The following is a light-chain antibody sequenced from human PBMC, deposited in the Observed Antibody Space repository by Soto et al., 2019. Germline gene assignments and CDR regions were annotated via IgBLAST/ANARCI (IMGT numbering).Light chain of an antibody. CDR3: SSYTNINTRACV. CDR1: SSDVGSYNR. V-gene: IGLV2-14*01. CDR2: EVT. Sequence: QSALTQPASVSGSPGQSITISCTGTSSDVGSYNRVSWYQQHPGKAPKLIIYEVTDRPSGVSNRFSGSKSGNTASPTISGLQAEDEAEYYCSSYTNINTRACVFGTGTKLTVL. J-gene: IGLJ1*01.